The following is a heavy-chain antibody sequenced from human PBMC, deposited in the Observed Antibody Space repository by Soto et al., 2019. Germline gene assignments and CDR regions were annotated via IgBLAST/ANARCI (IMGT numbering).Heavy chain of an antibody. CDR1: GYTFTSHD. V-gene: IGHV1-8*01. CDR2: MSPNSGNT. J-gene: IGHJ5*01. Sequence: QVQLVQPGVEVKKPGASVKVSCKASGYTFTSHDINWVRQATGQGLEWMGWMSPNSGNTGYAQKFQGRVTLTRSTSISTAYMELSSLTSEDTAVDYCARRPPNWGLDSWGQGTLVIVSS. CDR3: ARRPPNWGLDS. D-gene: IGHD7-27*01.